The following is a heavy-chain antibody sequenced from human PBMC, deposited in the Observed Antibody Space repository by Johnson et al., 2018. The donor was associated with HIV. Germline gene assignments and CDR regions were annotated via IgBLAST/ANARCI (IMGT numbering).Heavy chain of an antibody. CDR2: ISGGGSSI. D-gene: IGHD6-13*01. CDR3: ARDHSFRVYSSPDAFDI. V-gene: IGHV3-11*04. CDR1: GFTFSDYY. J-gene: IGHJ3*02. Sequence: QVQVVESGGGLVKPGGSLRLSCAASGFTFSDYYMSWIRQAPGKGLEWVSYISGGGSSIYYAASVKDRFTISRDNAKNSLYLQMNSLRAEDTAVYYCARDHSFRVYSSPDAFDIWGQGTMVTVSS.